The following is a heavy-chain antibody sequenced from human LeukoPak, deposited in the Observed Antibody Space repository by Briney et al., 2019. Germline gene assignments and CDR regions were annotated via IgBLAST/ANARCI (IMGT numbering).Heavy chain of an antibody. D-gene: IGHD1-26*01. J-gene: IGHJ3*02. Sequence: ASVKVSCKASGYTFISYYMHWVRQAPGQGLEWMGIINPSGGSTSYAQKFQGRVTMTRDMSTSTVYMELSSLRSEDTAVYYCARESGVGARPYAFDIWGQGTMVTVSS. CDR3: ARESGVGARPYAFDI. CDR2: INPSGGST. V-gene: IGHV1-46*01. CDR1: GYTFISYY.